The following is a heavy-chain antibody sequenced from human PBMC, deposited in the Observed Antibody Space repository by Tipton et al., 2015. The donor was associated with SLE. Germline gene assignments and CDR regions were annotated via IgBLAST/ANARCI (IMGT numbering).Heavy chain of an antibody. D-gene: IGHD3-16*01. Sequence: GLVKPSETLSLTCAVYGGSFSGYYWSWIRQPPGKGLEWIGQINHRGSTNYNPSLKSRVTISIDTSKNQFSLKLSSVTAADTAVYYCAGVRKKGWGWFDPWGQGTLVTVSS. J-gene: IGHJ5*02. V-gene: IGHV4-34*01. CDR1: GGSFSGYY. CDR2: INHRGST. CDR3: AGVRKKGWGWFDP.